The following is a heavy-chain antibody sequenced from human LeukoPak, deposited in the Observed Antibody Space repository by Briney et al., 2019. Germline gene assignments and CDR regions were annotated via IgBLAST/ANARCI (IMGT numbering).Heavy chain of an antibody. D-gene: IGHD1-1*01. CDR1: GFTFSSYG. J-gene: IGHJ4*02. CDR3: ARFWNDGPIDY. Sequence: QPGRSLRLSCAASGFTFSSYGMHWVRQAPGKGLEWVAVIWYDGSNKYYADSVKGRFTISRDNSKSTLYLQMNSLRAEDTAVYYCARFWNDGPIDYWGQGTLVTVSS. V-gene: IGHV3-33*01. CDR2: IWYDGSNK.